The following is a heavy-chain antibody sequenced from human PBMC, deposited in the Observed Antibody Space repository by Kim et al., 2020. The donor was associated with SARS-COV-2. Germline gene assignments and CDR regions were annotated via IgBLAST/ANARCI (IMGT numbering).Heavy chain of an antibody. CDR3: ARMGARGNYYYDL. J-gene: IGHJ5*02. D-gene: IGHD1-26*01. Sequence: YAQKFQGRFTVTWDTSASTDYMDLSSLRSEDTAMYYCARMGARGNYYYDLWGQGTLVTVSS. V-gene: IGHV1-3*01.